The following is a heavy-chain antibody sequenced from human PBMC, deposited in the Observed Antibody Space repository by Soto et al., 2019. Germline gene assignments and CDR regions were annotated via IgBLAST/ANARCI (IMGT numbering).Heavy chain of an antibody. CDR2: INHSGST. CDR1: GGSFSCYY. CDR3: ARGVAARPFDY. Sequence: PSETRSRTWGVYGGSFSCYYWSWIRQPPGKGLEWIGEINHSGSTNYNPSLKSRVTISVDTSKNQFSLKLSSVTAADTAVYYCARGVAARPFDYWGQGTLVTVSS. V-gene: IGHV4-34*01. J-gene: IGHJ4*02. D-gene: IGHD6-6*01.